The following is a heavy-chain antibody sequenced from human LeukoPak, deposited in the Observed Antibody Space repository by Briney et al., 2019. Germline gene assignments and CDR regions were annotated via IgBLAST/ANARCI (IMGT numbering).Heavy chain of an antibody. CDR2: VNRDGSET. V-gene: IGHV3-7*01. CDR3: ARDDRGFDY. D-gene: IGHD3-10*01. J-gene: IGHJ4*02. Sequence: GGSLRLSCAASGFSLSGHWMTWVRQVPGRGPEWVANVNRDGSETYYLDSVKGRFTISKDNAKNSLYLQMNSLRAEDTAVYYCARDDRGFDYWGQGTLVTVSS. CDR1: GFSLSGHW.